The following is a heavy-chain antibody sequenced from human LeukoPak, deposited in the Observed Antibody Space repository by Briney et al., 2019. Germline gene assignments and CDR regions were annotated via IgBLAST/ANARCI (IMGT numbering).Heavy chain of an antibody. V-gene: IGHV1-46*01. D-gene: IGHD1-7*01. CDR2: VNPSGGST. CDR1: GYTFTSYY. J-gene: IGHJ4*02. Sequence: GASVKVSCKASGYTFTSYYMHWVRQAPGQGLEWMGIVNPSGGSTSYAQKFQGRVTMTRDTSTSTVYMELSSPRSEDTAVYYCAYITGTTYAEDFDYWGQGTLVTVSS. CDR3: AYITGTTYAEDFDY.